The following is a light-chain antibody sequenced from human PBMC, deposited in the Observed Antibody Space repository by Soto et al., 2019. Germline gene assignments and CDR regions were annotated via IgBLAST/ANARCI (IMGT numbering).Light chain of an antibody. CDR1: ETISTW. V-gene: IGKV1-5*01. CDR3: LQYNDYSWT. J-gene: IGKJ1*01. Sequence: DTQMTQSPSTLSASVGDRVTITCRASETISTWLAWYQQKPGQAPKLLIYSSSFLESGVPSRFSGSGSRTEFTHTISSLQPDDFATYYSLQYNDYSWTVCQGTKVQIK. CDR2: SSS.